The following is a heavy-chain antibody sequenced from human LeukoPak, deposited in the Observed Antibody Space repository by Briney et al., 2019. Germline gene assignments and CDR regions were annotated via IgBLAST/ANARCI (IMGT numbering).Heavy chain of an antibody. Sequence: PGRSLRPACVAAGLAFNEFTMRWVRQAPGKGLEWVSLITWDVATTYYADSVKGRFTISRDNSKNSLYLQMNSLTTEDTALYYCGKDLAGSYLIDYWGQGTLVTVSS. CDR3: GKDLAGSYLIDY. D-gene: IGHD1-26*01. J-gene: IGHJ4*02. V-gene: IGHV3-43*01. CDR2: ITWDVATT. CDR1: GLAFNEFT.